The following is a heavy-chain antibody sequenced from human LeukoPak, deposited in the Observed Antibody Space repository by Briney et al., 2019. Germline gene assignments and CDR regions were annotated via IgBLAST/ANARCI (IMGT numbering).Heavy chain of an antibody. V-gene: IGHV4-59*01. CDR3: ARDCSGGSCYLYGMDV. CDR2: IYYSGST. Sequence: SETLSLTCTVSGGSISSYYWSWIRQPPGKGLEWIGYIYYSGSTNYNPSLKSRVTISVDTSKNQFSLKLSSVTAADTAMYYCARDCSGGSCYLYGMDVWGQGTTVTVSS. D-gene: IGHD2-15*01. J-gene: IGHJ6*02. CDR1: GGSISSYY.